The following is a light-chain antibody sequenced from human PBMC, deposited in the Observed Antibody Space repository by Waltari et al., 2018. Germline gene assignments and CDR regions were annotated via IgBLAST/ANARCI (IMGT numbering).Light chain of an antibody. CDR2: GAS. Sequence: EIVLTQSPGTLSLSPGERVILSCRASQLITGSWVTWYRQKPGQAPRLLIYGASTRAPGIPDRFSGGGSGADFTLTISRLEPEDSAVYYCQQYDGSVVTFGGGTKVEIK. CDR3: QQYDGSVVT. V-gene: IGKV3-20*01. CDR1: QLITGSW. J-gene: IGKJ4*01.